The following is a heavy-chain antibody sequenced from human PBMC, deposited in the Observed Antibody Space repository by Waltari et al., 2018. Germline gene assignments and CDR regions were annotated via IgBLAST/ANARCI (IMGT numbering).Heavy chain of an antibody. CDR3: AKSGGSSWYGYYFDY. V-gene: IGHV3-9*01. Sequence: EVQLVESGGGLVQPGRSLRLSCAASGFTFDDYAMHWVRQAPGKGLEWVSGISWNSGSIGYADSVKGRFTISRDNAKNSLYLQMNSLRAEDTALYYCAKSGGSSWYGYYFDYWGQGTLVTVSS. CDR2: ISWNSGSI. D-gene: IGHD6-13*01. CDR1: GFTFDDYA. J-gene: IGHJ4*02.